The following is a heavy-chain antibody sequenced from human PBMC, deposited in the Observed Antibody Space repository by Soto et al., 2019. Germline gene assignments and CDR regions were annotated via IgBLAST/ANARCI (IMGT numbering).Heavy chain of an antibody. J-gene: IGHJ5*02. CDR3: ARHTAQYCSAGSCYNNWFDP. CDR1: GYSFTSYW. Sequence: GESLKISCKGSGYSFTSYWIGWVRQMPGKGLEWMGIIYPGDSDTRYSPSFQGQVTISADKSISTAYLQWSSLKASDTAMYYCARHTAQYCSAGSCYNNWFDPWGQVTLVTVSS. CDR2: IYPGDSDT. V-gene: IGHV5-51*01. D-gene: IGHD2-15*01.